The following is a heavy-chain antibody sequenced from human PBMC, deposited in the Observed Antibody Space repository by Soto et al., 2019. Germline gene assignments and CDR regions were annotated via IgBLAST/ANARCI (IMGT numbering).Heavy chain of an antibody. CDR2: IWYDGNNK. V-gene: IGHV3-33*01. CDR3: ARDGEMATTNSPLGY. J-gene: IGHJ4*02. Sequence: QVQVVESGGGVVQPGRSLRLSCAASGFTFSSYGMHWVRQAPGKGLEWVAVIWYDGNNKYYADSVKGRFTISRDNSKNTLYLHMNRLRAEDTAVYYCARDGEMATTNSPLGYWGQGTLVTVSS. D-gene: IGHD5-12*01. CDR1: GFTFSSYG.